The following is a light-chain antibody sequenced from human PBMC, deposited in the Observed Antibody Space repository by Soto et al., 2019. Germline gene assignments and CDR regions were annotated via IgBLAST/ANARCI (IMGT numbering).Light chain of an antibody. J-gene: IGKJ1*01. CDR1: QSVSSSY. Sequence: PGERVTLSCGASQSVSSSYLTWYQQKPGQAPRLLIYGASTRATSIPARFSGSGSGTDFTLTISSLQPEDFAVYYCQQDYNSWTFGQGTKVDIK. CDR2: GAS. CDR3: QQDYNSWT. V-gene: IGKV3D-7*01.